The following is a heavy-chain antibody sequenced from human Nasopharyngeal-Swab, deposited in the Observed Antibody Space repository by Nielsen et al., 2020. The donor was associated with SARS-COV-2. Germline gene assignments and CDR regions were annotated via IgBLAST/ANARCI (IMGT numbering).Heavy chain of an antibody. V-gene: IGHV3-7*03. Sequence: GESLKISCAASGFSFITYWMSWVRQAPGKGLEWVANIKPDGTEKAYVDSVKGRFTISRDNAKNSLYLQMNSLRAEDTALYYCAKDMGSSGPEYFDLWGRGTLVTVSS. CDR2: IKPDGTEK. CDR1: GFSFITYW. J-gene: IGHJ2*01. D-gene: IGHD6-19*01. CDR3: AKDMGSSGPEYFDL.